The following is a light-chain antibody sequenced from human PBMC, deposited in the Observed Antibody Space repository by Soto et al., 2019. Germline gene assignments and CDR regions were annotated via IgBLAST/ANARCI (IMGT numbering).Light chain of an antibody. Sequence: EIVLTQSPATLSLSPGERATLSCRASQSVSSYLAWYQQKPGQAPRLLISDASNRATGIPARFSGSGSGTDFTLTISSLEPEDFAVYYCQQRSNWPPTFGPGTKVHLK. CDR2: DAS. CDR1: QSVSSY. V-gene: IGKV3-11*01. CDR3: QQRSNWPPT. J-gene: IGKJ3*01.